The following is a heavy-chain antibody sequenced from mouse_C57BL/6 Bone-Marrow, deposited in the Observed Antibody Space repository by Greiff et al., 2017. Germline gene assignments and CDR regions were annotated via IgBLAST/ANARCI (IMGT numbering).Heavy chain of an antibody. J-gene: IGHJ2*01. CDR3: ARRRVY. Sequence: QVQLKESGAALARPGASVKMSCKASGYTFTSYTMHWVKQRPGQGLEWIGYINPSSGYTKYNQKFKDKATLTADKSSSPAYMQLSSLTSEASAVYYCARRRVYWGQGTTLTVSS. V-gene: IGHV1-4*01. CDR1: GYTFTSYT. CDR2: INPSSGYT.